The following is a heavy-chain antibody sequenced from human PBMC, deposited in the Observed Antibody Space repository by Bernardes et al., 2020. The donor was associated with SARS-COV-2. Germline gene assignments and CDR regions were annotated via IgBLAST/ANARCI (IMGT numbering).Heavy chain of an antibody. CDR1: GVSIRANKW. J-gene: IGHJ4*02. CDR3: ASLGQEEGYYFDY. CDR2: IHPGGNT. V-gene: IGHV4-4*02. D-gene: IGHD2-15*01. Sequence: SETLSLTCAVSGVSIRANKWWTWVRQTPGKGLEWLGEIHPGGNTNYNPSLKSRLTLSVDKSNNEFSLRLNAMTAADTAVYYCASLGQEEGYYFDYWGQGTLVTVSA.